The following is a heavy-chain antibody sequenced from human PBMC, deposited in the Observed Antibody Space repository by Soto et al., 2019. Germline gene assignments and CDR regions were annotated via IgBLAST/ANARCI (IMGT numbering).Heavy chain of an antibody. D-gene: IGHD3-10*01. Sequence: ASVKVSCKASGGTFSSYAISWVRQAPGQGLEWMGGIIPIFGTANYAQKFQGRVTITADESTSTAYMELSSLRSEDTAVYYCARGRDYGSGSYYYYYYMDVWGKGTTVTVSS. CDR3: ARGRDYGSGSYYYYYYMDV. V-gene: IGHV1-69*13. CDR1: GGTFSSYA. CDR2: IIPIFGTA. J-gene: IGHJ6*03.